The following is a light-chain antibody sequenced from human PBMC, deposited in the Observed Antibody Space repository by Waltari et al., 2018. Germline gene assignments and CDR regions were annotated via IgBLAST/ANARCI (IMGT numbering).Light chain of an antibody. CDR2: EDN. J-gene: IGLJ3*02. V-gene: IGLV3-10*01. CDR3: YSTDSSSFPL. Sequence: SHELTQPPSVSVSPGQTARIPCSGDALPTTYIYWYQQKSGQAPVMLIYEDNKRPSGIPERFSGSSSGTLATLTVSGAVVEDEGDYYCYSTDSSSFPLFGGGTRLTVL. CDR1: ALPTTY.